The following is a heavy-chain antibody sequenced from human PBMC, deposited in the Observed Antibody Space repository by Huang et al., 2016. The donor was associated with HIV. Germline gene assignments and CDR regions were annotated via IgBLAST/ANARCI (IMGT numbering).Heavy chain of an antibody. CDR2: GTPRVGTP. CDR3: ARGQLGSYGDYDVLY. V-gene: IGHV1-69*13. CDR1: GGTFSKYA. J-gene: IGHJ4*02. Sequence: QVQLVQSGAEVKTPGASVKVSCKASGGTFSKYAISWVRQAHGQGLEWMGGGTPRVGTPHYARKVQGRVTITADDSTSTTYVEVSSLRSEDTALYYGARGQLGSYGDYDVLYWGQGTLVTVSS. D-gene: IGHD4-17*01.